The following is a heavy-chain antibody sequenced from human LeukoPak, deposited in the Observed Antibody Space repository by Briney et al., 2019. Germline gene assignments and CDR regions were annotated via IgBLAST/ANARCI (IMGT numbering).Heavy chain of an antibody. J-gene: IGHJ4*02. V-gene: IGHV4-31*03. CDR1: GVSISSGGYY. CDR2: IYYSGST. D-gene: IGHD3-22*01. CDR3: ARHDNSGYYRPLDY. Sequence: PSETLSLTCTVSGVSISSGGYYWSWIRQHPGKGLEWIGYIYYSGSTYYNPSLKSRVTISVDTSKNQFSLKLSSVTAADTAVYSCARHDNSGYYRPLDYWGQGTLVTVSS.